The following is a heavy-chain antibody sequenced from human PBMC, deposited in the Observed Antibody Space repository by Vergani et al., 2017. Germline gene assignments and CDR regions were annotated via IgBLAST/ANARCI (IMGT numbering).Heavy chain of an antibody. CDR1: GFIFSSYA. D-gene: IGHD2-2*01. CDR3: ARLGYCSSTSCVAFDI. Sequence: QVQLVESGGGVVQPGRSLRLSCAASGFIFSSYAMHWVRQAPGKGLEWVALISYDGSNKYYADSVKGRFTISRDNSKNTNTVYLQMNSLRAEDTAVYYCARLGYCSSTSCVAFDIWGQGTMVTVSS. J-gene: IGHJ3*02. V-gene: IGHV3-30-3*01. CDR2: ISYDGSNK.